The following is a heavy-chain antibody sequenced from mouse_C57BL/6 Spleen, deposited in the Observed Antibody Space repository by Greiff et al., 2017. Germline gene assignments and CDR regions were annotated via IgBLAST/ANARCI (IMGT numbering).Heavy chain of an antibody. Sequence: EVKLMESGPELVKPGASVKISCKASGYSFTGYYMNWVKQSPEKSLEWIGEINPSTGGTTYNQKFKAKATLTVDKSSSTAYMQLKSLTSEDSAVYYCANSGSSYDYAMDYWGQGTSVTVSS. CDR3: ANSGSSYDYAMDY. V-gene: IGHV1-42*01. CDR2: INPSTGGT. CDR1: GYSFTGYY. D-gene: IGHD1-1*01. J-gene: IGHJ4*01.